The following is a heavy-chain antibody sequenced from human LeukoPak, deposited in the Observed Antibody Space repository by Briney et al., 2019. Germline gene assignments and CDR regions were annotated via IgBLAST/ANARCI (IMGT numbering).Heavy chain of an antibody. CDR2: VSLSGLT. CDR3: SRENGAFSPFGY. D-gene: IGHD2-8*01. Sequence: SGTLSLTFRVSDGSIPSTNWSSWVRQPPGQGLEWIGEVSLSGLTNYNPSLSRRVIMALDTSKNHLSLHLTSVTAADTAVYYCSRENGAFSPFGYWGQGYLVSVLS. V-gene: IGHV4-4*02. CDR1: DGSIPSTNW. J-gene: IGHJ4*02.